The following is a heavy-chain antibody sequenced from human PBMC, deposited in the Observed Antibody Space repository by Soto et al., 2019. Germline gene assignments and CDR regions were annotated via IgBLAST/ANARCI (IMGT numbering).Heavy chain of an antibody. D-gene: IGHD7-27*01. Sequence: SVKVSCKASGGTFSSYAISWVRQAPGQGLEWMGGIIPIFGTVNYAQKFQGRVTITADESTSTAYMELSSLRSEDTDVYYCARDMGKVETGALDDYCGQRTLVTVSS. CDR3: ARDMGKVETGALDDY. CDR1: GGTFSSYA. CDR2: IIPIFGTV. J-gene: IGHJ4*02. V-gene: IGHV1-69*01.